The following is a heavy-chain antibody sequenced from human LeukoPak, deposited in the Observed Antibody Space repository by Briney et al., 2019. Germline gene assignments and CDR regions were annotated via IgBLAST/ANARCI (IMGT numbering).Heavy chain of an antibody. V-gene: IGHV3-7*01. Sequence: HAGGSLRLSCAASGFTFSDYYMSCIRQAPGKGLEWVANINQDGSEKNYVDSVKGRFTISRDSAKNSLYLQMDSLRVEDTAIYYCARCSGWAFKNWGQGTLVTVSS. CDR2: INQDGSEK. CDR3: ARCSGWAFKN. D-gene: IGHD6-19*01. J-gene: IGHJ4*02. CDR1: GFTFSDYY.